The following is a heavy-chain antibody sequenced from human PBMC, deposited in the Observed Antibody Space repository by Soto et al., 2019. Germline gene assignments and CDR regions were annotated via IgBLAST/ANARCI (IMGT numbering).Heavy chain of an antibody. CDR3: ARAVLPATAPFDY. Sequence: PSETLSLTCTISGASVNNYYWTWILQSAGKGLECIGYISYSGTINYNPSFRSRVTISVDTSKNQFSLKLSSVTAADTAVYYCARAVLPATAPFDYWGQGTLVTVSS. D-gene: IGHD2-2*01. J-gene: IGHJ4*02. V-gene: IGHV4-59*02. CDR2: ISYSGTI. CDR1: GASVNNYY.